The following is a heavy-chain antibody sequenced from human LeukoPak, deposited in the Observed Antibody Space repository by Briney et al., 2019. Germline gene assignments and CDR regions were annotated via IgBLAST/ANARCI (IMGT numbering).Heavy chain of an antibody. D-gene: IGHD3-9*01. J-gene: IGHJ4*02. Sequence: SGGSLRLSCAASGFTFNDYYMSWIRQAPGKGLEWLSYINIGGTNTHYADSVKGRFTISRDNAKKSLYLEMNNLRAEDTAVYYCAKEDWTYDILTGYFDYWGQGTLVTVSS. V-gene: IGHV3-11*01. CDR1: GFTFNDYY. CDR3: AKEDWTYDILTGYFDY. CDR2: INIGGTNT.